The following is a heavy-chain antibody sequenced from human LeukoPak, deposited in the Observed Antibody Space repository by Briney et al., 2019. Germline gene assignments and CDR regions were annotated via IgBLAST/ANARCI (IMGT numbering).Heavy chain of an antibody. CDR1: GFSISSYY. Sequence: SETLSLTCTVSGFSISSYYWSWLRQPPGKGLEGFGYIYYSGSTNYNPSLKSRVTISVDTSNNQFSLKLSSVTAANTAVYYCARDGSGSYNSNYFDYWGQGTLVTVSS. CDR2: IYYSGST. D-gene: IGHD3-10*01. CDR3: ARDGSGSYNSNYFDY. J-gene: IGHJ4*02. V-gene: IGHV4-59*12.